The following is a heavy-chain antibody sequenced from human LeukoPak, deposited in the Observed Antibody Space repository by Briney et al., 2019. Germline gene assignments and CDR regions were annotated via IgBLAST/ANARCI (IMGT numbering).Heavy chain of an antibody. CDR3: ARVRGGVGATTDFDY. CDR1: GGSFSGYY. D-gene: IGHD1-26*01. V-gene: IGHV4-59*12. J-gene: IGHJ4*02. CDR2: IYYSGST. Sequence: SETLSLTCAVYGGSFSGYYWSWIRQPPGKGLEWIGYIYYSGSTYYNPSLKSLVTISVDTSKNQFSLKLSSVTAADTAVYYCARVRGGVGATTDFDYWGQGTLVTVSS.